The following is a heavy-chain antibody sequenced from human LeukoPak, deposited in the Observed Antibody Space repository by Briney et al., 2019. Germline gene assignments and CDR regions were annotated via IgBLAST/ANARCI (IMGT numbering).Heavy chain of an antibody. CDR2: IYYSGST. CDR3: ARGGNGGYYSDWFDP. CDR1: GGSISSSSYY. D-gene: IGHD3-22*01. Sequence: SETLSLTCTVSGGSISSSSYYWGWIRQPPGKGLEWIGSIYYSGSTYYNPSLKSRVTMSVDTSKNQFSLKLSSVTAADTAVYYCARGGNGGYYSDWFDPWGQGTLVTVSS. V-gene: IGHV4-39*01. J-gene: IGHJ5*02.